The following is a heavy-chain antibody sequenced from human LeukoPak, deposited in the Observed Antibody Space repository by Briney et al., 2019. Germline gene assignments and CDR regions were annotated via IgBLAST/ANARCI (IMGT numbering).Heavy chain of an antibody. CDR2: FDPEDGEP. V-gene: IGHV1-24*01. CDR3: AKSHGYYGLLDY. Sequence: ASVKVSCKVSGYSLTDLSLHWVRQAPGKGLEWMGGFDPEDGEPIYAQKFQGRLSMTEDTSKDTGYMELRTLRSEDTALYYCAKSHGYYGLLDYWGQGTPVTVSS. J-gene: IGHJ4*02. D-gene: IGHD4-17*01. CDR1: GYSLTDLS.